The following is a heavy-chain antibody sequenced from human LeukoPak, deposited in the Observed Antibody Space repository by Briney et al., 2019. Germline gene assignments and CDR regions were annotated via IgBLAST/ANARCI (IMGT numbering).Heavy chain of an antibody. J-gene: IGHJ4*02. CDR3: AKDVIEYTLRGNFDA. V-gene: IGHV3-23*01. D-gene: IGHD3-10*01. CDR2: INVIGDTT. CDR1: GFSLRTYC. Sequence: GGSLSLSCVASGFSLRTYCMNWVRQAPGKGLEWVSVINVIGDTTYYADSVKGRFTISRDNSKDTLYLQMNNLRADDSAIYYCAKDVIEYTLRGNFDAWGQGTLVTVSS.